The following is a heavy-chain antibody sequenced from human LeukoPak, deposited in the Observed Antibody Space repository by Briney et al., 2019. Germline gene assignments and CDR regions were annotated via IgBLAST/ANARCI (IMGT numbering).Heavy chain of an antibody. CDR1: GGSISSGGYY. J-gene: IGHJ3*02. V-gene: IGHV4-31*03. CDR3: ARDLLNWNYIGHAFDI. D-gene: IGHD1-7*01. CDR2: IYYSGST. Sequence: SQTLSLTCTVSGGSISSGGYYWSWIRQHPGKGLEWIGYIYYSGSTYYNPSLKSRVTISVDTSKNQFSLKLSSVTAAGTAVYYCARDLLNWNYIGHAFDIWGQGTMVTVSS.